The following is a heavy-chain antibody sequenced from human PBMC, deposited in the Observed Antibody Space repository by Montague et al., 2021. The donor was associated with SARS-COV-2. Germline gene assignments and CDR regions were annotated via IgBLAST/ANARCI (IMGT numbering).Heavy chain of an antibody. D-gene: IGHD3-22*01. J-gene: IGHJ5*02. Sequence: SETLSLTCAVYGGSVSDYYWSWIHQPPGKGLEWIGEINHSGSTNYNPSXXSRVTTSVDTSKNQFSLKLTSVTAADTAVYYCARGPRITMIVVVITDIWFDPWGQGTLITVSS. V-gene: IGHV4-34*01. CDR2: INHSGST. CDR1: GGSVSDYY. CDR3: ARGPRITMIVVVITDIWFDP.